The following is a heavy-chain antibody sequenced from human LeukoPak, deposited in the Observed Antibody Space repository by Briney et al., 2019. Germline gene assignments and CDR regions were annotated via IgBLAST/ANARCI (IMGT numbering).Heavy chain of an antibody. CDR3: AREPYYYGSGTTIGY. Sequence: PSDTLSLTCAVSGGSISSRNWWSWVRPPPGKGLEWIGEIYHSGSTNYNPSLKTRVTISVDTSKNQFSLKLSSVTAADTAVYYCAREPYYYGSGTTIGYWGQGTLVTVSS. V-gene: IGHV4-4*02. CDR1: GGSISSRNW. J-gene: IGHJ4*02. CDR2: IYHSGST. D-gene: IGHD3-10*01.